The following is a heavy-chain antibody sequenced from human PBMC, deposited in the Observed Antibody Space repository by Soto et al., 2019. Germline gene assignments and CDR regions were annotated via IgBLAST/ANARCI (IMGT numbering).Heavy chain of an antibody. V-gene: IGHV3-48*02. CDR2: ISSSSSTI. CDR3: ARTHFDYDYYGMAV. J-gene: IGHJ6*02. CDR1: GFTFSRYT. Sequence: EVQLVESGGGLVQPGRSLRLSCAASGFTFSRYTMNWVRQAPGKGLEWVSYISSSSSTIYYADSVKGRFTISRDNAKNSLYLQMNSLRDEDTAVYYCARTHFDYDYYGMAVWGQGTTVTVSS.